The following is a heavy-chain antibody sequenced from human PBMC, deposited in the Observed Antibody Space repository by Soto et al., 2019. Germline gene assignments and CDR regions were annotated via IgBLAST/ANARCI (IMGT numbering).Heavy chain of an antibody. Sequence: VQLVESGGGVVQPGRSLRLSCAASGFTFSSYAMHWVRQAPGKGLEWVAVISYDGSNKYYADSVKGRFTISRDNSKNTLYLQMNSLRAEDTAVYYCAYDGGSGSYSAHQFDYWGQGTLVTVSS. J-gene: IGHJ4*02. CDR3: AYDGGSGSYSAHQFDY. CDR1: GFTFSSYA. V-gene: IGHV3-30-3*01. D-gene: IGHD3-10*01. CDR2: ISYDGSNK.